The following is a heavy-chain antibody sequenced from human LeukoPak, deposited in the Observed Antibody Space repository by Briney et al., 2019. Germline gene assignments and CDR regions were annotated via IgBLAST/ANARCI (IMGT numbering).Heavy chain of an antibody. CDR3: ARDFWANYYDSSGFSFDY. D-gene: IGHD3-22*01. V-gene: IGHV4-39*07. J-gene: IGHJ4*02. CDR1: GGSISSSSYY. Sequence: PSETLSLTCTVSGGSISSSSYYWGWIRQPPGKGLEWIGSIFYSGSTYYNPSLKSRVTISVDTSKNQFSLKLSSVTAADTAVYYCARDFWANYYDSSGFSFDYWGQGTLVTVSS. CDR2: IFYSGST.